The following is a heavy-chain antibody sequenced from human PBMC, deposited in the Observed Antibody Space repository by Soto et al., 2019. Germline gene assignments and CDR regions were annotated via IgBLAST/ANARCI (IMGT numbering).Heavy chain of an antibody. V-gene: IGHV1-18*04. J-gene: IGHJ6*02. CDR3: ARDGVAARPFLLYGMDV. D-gene: IGHD6-6*01. CDR2: ISAYNGNT. Sequence: ASVKVSCKASGYTFTSYGISWVRQAPGQGLEWMGWISAYNGNTNYAQKLQGRVTMTTDTSTSTAYMELRSLRSDDTAVYYCARDGVAARPFLLYGMDVWGQGATVTLSS. CDR1: GYTFTSYG.